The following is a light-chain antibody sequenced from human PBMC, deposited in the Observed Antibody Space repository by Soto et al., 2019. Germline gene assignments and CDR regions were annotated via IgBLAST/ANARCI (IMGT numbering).Light chain of an antibody. Sequence: QSALTQPASVSGSPGQSITFSCTGTSSDVGGSNFVSWYQQHPGKAPKLMIYDVNNRPSGGSNRFSGSKSGNTASLTISGLHAEDEAYYYCSSYTSSHTYVFGTGTKVTVL. V-gene: IGLV2-14*01. CDR1: SSDVGGSNF. J-gene: IGLJ1*01. CDR3: SSYTSSHTYV. CDR2: DVN.